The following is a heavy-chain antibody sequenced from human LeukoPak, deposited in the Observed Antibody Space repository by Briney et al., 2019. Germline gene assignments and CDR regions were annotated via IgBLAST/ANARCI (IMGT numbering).Heavy chain of an antibody. CDR1: GGSLSSYY. J-gene: IGHJ3*02. Sequence: SETLSLTCTVSGGSLSSYYWSWIRQPPGKGLEWIGYIYYSGTTNYNPSLKSRVTIPADTSKNQFSLRLSSVTAADTAVYYCARGLNNRKSGRRFDVFEIWGQGTMVTVSS. D-gene: IGHD1-14*01. CDR3: ARGLNNRKSGRRFDVFEI. CDR2: IYYSGTT. V-gene: IGHV4-59*01.